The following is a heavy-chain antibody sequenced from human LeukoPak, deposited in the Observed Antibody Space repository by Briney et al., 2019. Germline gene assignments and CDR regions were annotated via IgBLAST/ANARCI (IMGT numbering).Heavy chain of an antibody. CDR3: ARMQGYAYSDY. J-gene: IGHJ4*02. V-gene: IGHV1-69*13. D-gene: IGHD2-15*01. CDR1: GGTFRSSA. Sequence: ASVKVSFKVSGGTFRSSATNWVRQAPGQGLEWMGGTIPFYGATNYAQKFQGRVTITADESTGTVYMELRSLRSEDTAVYYCARMQGYAYSDYWGQGTLVTVSS. CDR2: TIPFYGAT.